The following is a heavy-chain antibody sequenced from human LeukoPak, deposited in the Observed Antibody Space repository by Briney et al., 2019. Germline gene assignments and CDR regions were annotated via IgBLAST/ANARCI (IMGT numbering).Heavy chain of an antibody. CDR2: ISSSSSYI. CDR3: ARAYDTGKSGMDV. Sequence: GGSLRLSCAASGFTFSSYSMNWVRQAPGKGLGWVSSISSSSSYIYYAASVKGRFTISRDNAKNSLYLQMNSLRAEDTAVYYCARAYDTGKSGMDVWGQGTTVTVSS. V-gene: IGHV3-21*01. D-gene: IGHD3-22*01. CDR1: GFTFSSYS. J-gene: IGHJ6*02.